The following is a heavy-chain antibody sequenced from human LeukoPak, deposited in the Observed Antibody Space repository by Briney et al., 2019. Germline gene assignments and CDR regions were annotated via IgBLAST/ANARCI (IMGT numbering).Heavy chain of an antibody. Sequence: SVKVSCKASGGTFSSYVISWVRQAPGQGLEWMGGIIPIFGTANYAQKFQGRVTITTDESTSTAYMELSSLRSEDTAVYYCASGRTGDYYYMDVWGKGTTVTVSS. V-gene: IGHV1-69*05. J-gene: IGHJ6*03. D-gene: IGHD1-1*01. CDR3: ASGRTGDYYYMDV. CDR1: GGTFSSYV. CDR2: IIPIFGTA.